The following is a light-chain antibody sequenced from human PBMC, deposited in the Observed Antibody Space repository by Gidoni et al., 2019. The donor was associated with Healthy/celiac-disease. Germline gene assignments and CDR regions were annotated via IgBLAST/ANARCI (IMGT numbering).Light chain of an antibody. J-gene: IGKJ1*01. CDR3: QQSYSTSWWT. CDR2: AAS. Sequence: DIQMTQSPSSLSASVGDRVTITCRASQSISSYFNCYQHKPGKAPKLLIYAASSLQSGVPSMFSGSGSGTDFTLTISRLQPEDFATYYCQQSYSTSWWTFGQGTKVEIK. V-gene: IGKV1-39*01. CDR1: QSISSY.